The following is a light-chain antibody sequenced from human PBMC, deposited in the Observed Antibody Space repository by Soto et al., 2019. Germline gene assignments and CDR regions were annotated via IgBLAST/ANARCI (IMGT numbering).Light chain of an antibody. V-gene: IGKV3-20*01. CDR1: QSFSSGY. CDR3: QQYTSSLNT. J-gene: IGKJ5*01. Sequence: EIVLTQSPATLSLSPGERATLSCRASQSFSSGYLAWYQQKPGQAPRLLIYGASSRATGIPDRFSGSGSGTDFTLTISRLEPEDFAVYYCQQYTSSLNTFGQGTRLEI. CDR2: GAS.